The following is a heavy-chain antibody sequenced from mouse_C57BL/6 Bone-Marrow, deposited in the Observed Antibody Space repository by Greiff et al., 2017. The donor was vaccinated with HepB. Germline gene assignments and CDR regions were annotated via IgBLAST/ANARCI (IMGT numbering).Heavy chain of an antibody. J-gene: IGHJ3*01. Sequence: QVTLKVCGPGILQPSQTLSLTCSFSGFSLSTFGMGVGWIRQPSGKGLEWLAHIWWDDDKYYNPALKSRLTISKDTSKKQVFLKIANVDTAYTATYYCARIAVRDDYDEAWFAYWGQGTLVTVSA. CDR2: IWWDDDK. V-gene: IGHV8-8*01. CDR1: GFSLSTFGMG. D-gene: IGHD2-4*01. CDR3: ARIAVRDDYDEAWFAY.